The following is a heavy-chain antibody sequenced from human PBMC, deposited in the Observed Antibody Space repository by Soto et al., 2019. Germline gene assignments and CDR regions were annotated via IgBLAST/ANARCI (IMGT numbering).Heavy chain of an antibody. J-gene: IGHJ4*02. CDR1: GYTLTELS. Sequence: QVQLVQSGAGVKKPGASVKVYCKVSGYTLTELSLHWVRQAPGKGLEWMGGFDPEDGETIYAQKFQGRVTMTEDTSTDTAYMELSSLRSEDTAVYYCATLSAQGYRFDYWGQGTVVTVSS. CDR3: ATLSAQGYRFDY. D-gene: IGHD6-13*01. CDR2: FDPEDGET. V-gene: IGHV1-24*01.